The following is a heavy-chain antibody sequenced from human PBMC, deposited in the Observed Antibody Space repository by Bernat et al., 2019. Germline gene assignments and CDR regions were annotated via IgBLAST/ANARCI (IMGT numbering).Heavy chain of an antibody. V-gene: IGHV3-30-3*01. J-gene: IGHJ6*02. CDR2: ISYDGSNK. Sequence: QVQLVEPGGGVVQPGRSLRLSCAASGFTFSSYAMHWVRQAPGKGLGWVAVISYDGSNKYYADSVKGRFTISRDNSKNTLYLQMNSLRAEDTAVYYCARADHYGMDVWGQGTTVTVSS. CDR1: GFTFSSYA. CDR3: ARADHYGMDV.